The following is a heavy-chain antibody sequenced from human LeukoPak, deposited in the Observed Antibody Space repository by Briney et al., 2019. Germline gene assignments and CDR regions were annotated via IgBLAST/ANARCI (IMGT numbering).Heavy chain of an antibody. CDR3: ARGGGLDV. Sequence: GGSLRLSCAASGFTFSSYWMNWARQAPGKGLEWVASINHNGNVNYYVDSVKGRFTISRDNAKNSLYLQMSNLIAEDTAVYFCARGGGLDVWGQGATVTVSS. V-gene: IGHV3-7*03. J-gene: IGHJ6*02. CDR1: GFTFSSYW. CDR2: INHNGNVN. D-gene: IGHD3-16*01.